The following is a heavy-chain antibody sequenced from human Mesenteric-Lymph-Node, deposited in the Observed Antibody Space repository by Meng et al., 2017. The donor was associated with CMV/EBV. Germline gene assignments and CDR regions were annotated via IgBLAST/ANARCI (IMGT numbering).Heavy chain of an antibody. CDR2: INHSGST. J-gene: IGHJ6*02. CDR3: ARVNPYCSGGSCYWDSIYYYYYYGMDV. CDR1: GFTFTSYS. V-gene: IGHV4-34*01. D-gene: IGHD2-15*01. Sequence: GSLRLSCAASGFTFTSYSMNWVRQAPGKGLEWIGEINHSGSTNYNPSLKSRVTISVDTSKNQFSLKLSSVTAADTAVYYCARVNPYCSGGSCYWDSIYYYYYYGMDVWGQGTTVTVSS.